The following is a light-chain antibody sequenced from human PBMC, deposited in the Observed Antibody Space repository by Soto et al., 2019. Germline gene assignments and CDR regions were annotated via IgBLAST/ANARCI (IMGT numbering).Light chain of an antibody. CDR1: SSNIGAGYD. V-gene: IGLV1-40*01. J-gene: IGLJ1*01. Sequence: QSALAQPPSVSGPPGQRVSISCTCSSSNIGAGYDVHWYQHLPGTAPKLLIYANNNRPSGVPDRFSGSKSGTSASLAITGLQAEDEADYYCQSYDSSRSPLYVFGTGTKVTVL. CDR2: ANN. CDR3: QSYDSSRSPLYV.